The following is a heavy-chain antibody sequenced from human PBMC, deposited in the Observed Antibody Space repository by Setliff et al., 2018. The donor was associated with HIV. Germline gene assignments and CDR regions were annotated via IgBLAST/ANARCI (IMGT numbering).Heavy chain of an antibody. D-gene: IGHD5-12*01. CDR1: GGSFSGYY. CDR3: ARLGAEDFSDYDWVDY. V-gene: IGHV4-34*01. J-gene: IGHJ4*02. CDR2: INHSGNT. Sequence: SETLSLTCAVYGGSFSGYYWSWIRQPPGKGLEWIGEINHSGNTNYNPSLKSRVTISVDTSKNQFSLNLNSVTAADTAVYYCARLGAEDFSDYDWVDYWGQGTLVTVSS.